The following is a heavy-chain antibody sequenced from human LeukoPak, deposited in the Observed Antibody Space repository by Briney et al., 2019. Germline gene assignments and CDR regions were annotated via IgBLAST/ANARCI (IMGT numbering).Heavy chain of an antibody. V-gene: IGHV1-69*04. D-gene: IGHD3-3*02. CDR3: AREESLDYYYYYGMDV. CDR1: GGTFSSYA. CDR2: IIPILGIA. Sequence: RASVKVSCKASGGTFSSYAISWVRQAPGQGLEWMGRIIPILGIANYAQKFQGRVTITADKSTSTAYMELSSLRSEDTAVYYCAREESLDYYYYYGMDVWGQGTTVTVSS. J-gene: IGHJ6*02.